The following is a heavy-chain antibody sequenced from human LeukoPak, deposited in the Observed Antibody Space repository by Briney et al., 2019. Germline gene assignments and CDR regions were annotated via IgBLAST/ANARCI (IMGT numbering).Heavy chain of an antibody. Sequence: GGSLRLSCAASGFTFSSYSMNWVRQAPGKGLEWVSSISSSSSYIYYADSVKGRFTISRDNAKNSLYLQMNSLRAEDTAVYYCARGILAVAGTNLVWRYYGMDVWGQGTTVTVSS. J-gene: IGHJ6*02. CDR1: GFTFSSYS. V-gene: IGHV3-21*01. D-gene: IGHD6-19*01. CDR3: ARGILAVAGTNLVWRYYGMDV. CDR2: ISSSSSYI.